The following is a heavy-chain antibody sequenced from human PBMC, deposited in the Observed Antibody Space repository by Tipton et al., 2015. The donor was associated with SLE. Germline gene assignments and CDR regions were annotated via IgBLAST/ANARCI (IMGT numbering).Heavy chain of an antibody. V-gene: IGHV4-34*01. J-gene: IGHJ3*02. CDR1: GGSISSHY. D-gene: IGHD2-2*01. Sequence: GLVKPSETLSLTCTVSGGSISSHYWGWIRQPPGKGLEWIGEINHSGSTNYNPSLKSRVTISVDTSKNQFSLKLSSMTAADTAVYYCARGFSTRKGDAFDIWGQGTMVTVSS. CDR2: INHSGST. CDR3: ARGFSTRKGDAFDI.